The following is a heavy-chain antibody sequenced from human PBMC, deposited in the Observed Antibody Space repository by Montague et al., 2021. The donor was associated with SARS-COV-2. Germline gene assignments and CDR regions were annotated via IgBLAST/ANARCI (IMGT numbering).Heavy chain of an antibody. Sequence: SETLSLTCTVSGGSISSYCCSWIWQPPGKGLEWIGYVYYSGRTNYNPSLKSRVTISVDTSKNQFSLKLRSVTAADTAVYSCASGGERSLLERPLYYWGQGTRVTVSS. V-gene: IGHV4-59*01. CDR1: GGSISSYC. J-gene: IGHJ4*02. D-gene: IGHD3-16*01. CDR3: ASGGERSLLERPLYY. CDR2: VYYSGRT.